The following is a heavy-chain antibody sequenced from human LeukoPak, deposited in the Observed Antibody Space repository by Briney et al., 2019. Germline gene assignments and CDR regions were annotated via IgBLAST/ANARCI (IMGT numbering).Heavy chain of an antibody. D-gene: IGHD1-14*01. V-gene: IGHV3-53*01. Sequence: GGSLRLSCAASGFTVITNDMTWVRQAPGKGVEWGSVLYSDGNTKYADSVQGRFIISRDNSKNTLYLEMNSLRPDDTAVYYCARGVEPLAANTLAYWGQGTLVTVSS. CDR3: ARGVEPLAANTLAY. J-gene: IGHJ4*02. CDR1: GFTVITND. CDR2: LYSDGNT.